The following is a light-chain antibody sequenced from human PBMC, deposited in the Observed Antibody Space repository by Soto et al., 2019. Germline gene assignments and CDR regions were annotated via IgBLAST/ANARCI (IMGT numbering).Light chain of an antibody. Sequence: SYELTQAPSVSVAPGQTAWVTCGGDDIGDKRVHWYQQRPGQAPVLVVYNDRDRPSGIPERFSGSNSGNTATLTISRVEGGDEADYYCQSYDSSLSDVFGTGTKLTVL. CDR1: DIGDKR. V-gene: IGLV3-21*02. CDR2: NDR. J-gene: IGLJ1*01. CDR3: QSYDSSLSDV.